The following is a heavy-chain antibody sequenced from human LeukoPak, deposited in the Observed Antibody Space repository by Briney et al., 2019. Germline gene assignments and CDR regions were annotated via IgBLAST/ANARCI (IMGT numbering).Heavy chain of an antibody. D-gene: IGHD2-2*01. CDR1: GFTFSSYA. CDR3: AKTDPFCSSTSCYSPYWYFDL. CDR2: ISGSGGST. V-gene: IGHV3-23*01. Sequence: GGSLRLSCAASGFTFSSYAMSWVRQAPGKGLEWVSAISGSGGSTYYADSVKGRFTISRDNSKNTLYLQMNSLRAEDTAVYYCAKTDPFCSSTSCYSPYWYFDLWGRGTLVTVSS. J-gene: IGHJ2*01.